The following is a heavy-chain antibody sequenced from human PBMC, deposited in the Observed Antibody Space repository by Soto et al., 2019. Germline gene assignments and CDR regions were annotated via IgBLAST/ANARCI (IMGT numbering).Heavy chain of an antibody. V-gene: IGHV1-8*01. CDR1: GYTFRSYD. CDR3: ARAYGAGSFDF. J-gene: IGHJ5*01. D-gene: IGHD3-10*01. Sequence: ASVKVSCKASGYTFRSYDIHWVRQATGQGLEWMGWVNPNTGNTGYAQRFQGRVTMTRDISKSTAYMELSRLTSEDTTIYYCARAYGAGSFDFWGPGTLVTVPQ. CDR2: VNPNTGNT.